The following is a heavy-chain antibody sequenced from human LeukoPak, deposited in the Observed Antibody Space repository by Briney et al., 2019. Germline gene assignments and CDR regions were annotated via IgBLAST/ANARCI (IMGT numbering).Heavy chain of an antibody. CDR2: INSDGSST. D-gene: IGHD3-10*01. CDR1: GFTFSSYW. Sequence: QAGGSLRLSCAASGFTFSSYWMHWVRQAPGKGLVWVSRINSDGSSTSYADSVKGRFTISRDNSKNTLYLEMNSLKPEDTAVYYCAKDLMRDRWFGESWGQGTLVTVSS. V-gene: IGHV3-74*01. J-gene: IGHJ5*02. CDR3: AKDLMRDRWFGES.